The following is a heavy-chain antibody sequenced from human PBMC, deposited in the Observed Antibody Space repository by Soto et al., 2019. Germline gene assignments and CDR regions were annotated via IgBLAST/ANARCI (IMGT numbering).Heavy chain of an antibody. CDR3: ARLQAAAGDNDLTFDY. CDR1: GYTFTNYV. Sequence: ASVKVSCKASGYTFTNYVMNWVRHMPGKGLEWMGRIDPSDSYTNYSPSFQGHVTISADKSISTAYLQWSSLKASDTAMYYCARLQAAAGDNDLTFDYWGQGTLVTVSS. J-gene: IGHJ4*02. CDR2: IDPSDSYT. V-gene: IGHV5-10-1*01. D-gene: IGHD6-13*01.